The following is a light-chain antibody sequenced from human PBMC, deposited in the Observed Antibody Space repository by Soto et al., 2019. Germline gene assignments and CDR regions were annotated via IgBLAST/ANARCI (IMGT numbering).Light chain of an antibody. CDR2: END. V-gene: IGLV1-51*02. CDR3: RTWDINLSAVI. CDR1: GSNIGNNY. J-gene: IGLJ2*01. Sequence: QSALTQPPSLSAAPGQTVTISCSGSGSNIGNNYVSWYQQFPGTAPRLLIFENDQRPSGIPDRFSGSKSGTSATLGITGLQTGDEADYYCRTWDINLSAVIFGGGTKVTVL.